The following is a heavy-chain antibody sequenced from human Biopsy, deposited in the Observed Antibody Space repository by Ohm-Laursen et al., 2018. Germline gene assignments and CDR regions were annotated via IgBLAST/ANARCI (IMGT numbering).Heavy chain of an antibody. V-gene: IGHV2-70*16. J-gene: IGHJ6*02. Sequence: TQTLTLTCTLSGFSLNTRGMSVTWIRQPPGKALEWLARIGWDDAQVYNGALKTRLTISKDTSENHVVLTLSDVDPVDTATYYCARIPILVVPAAIVYRHRRHLQGLDVWGQGTTVIVSS. CDR2: IGWDDAQ. CDR3: ARIPILVVPAAIVYRHRRHLQGLDV. D-gene: IGHD2-2*02. CDR1: GFSLNTRGMS.